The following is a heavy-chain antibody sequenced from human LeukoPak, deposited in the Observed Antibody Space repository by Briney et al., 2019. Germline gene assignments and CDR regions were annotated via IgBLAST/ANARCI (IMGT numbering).Heavy chain of an antibody. D-gene: IGHD5-24*01. CDR3: ARLEWATGAFDI. Sequence: SETLSLTCTVSGGSISSGGYYWSWIRQPPGKGLEWIGYIYHSGSTYYNPSLKSRVTISVDRSKNQFSLKLSSVTVADTAVYYCARLEWATGAFDIWGQGTMVTVSS. J-gene: IGHJ3*02. CDR2: IYHSGST. V-gene: IGHV4-30-2*01. CDR1: GGSISSGGYY.